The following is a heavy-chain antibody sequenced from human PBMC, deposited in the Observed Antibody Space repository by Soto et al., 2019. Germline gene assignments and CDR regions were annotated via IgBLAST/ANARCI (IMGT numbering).Heavy chain of an antibody. CDR2: ISYDGSNK. Sequence: QVQLVESGGGVVQPGRSLRLSCAASGFTFSSYGMHWVRQAPGKGLEWVAVISYDGSNKYYADSVKGRFTISRDNSKNTLYLQMSSLRAEDTAVYYCAKDHIGSRIQLWSTYAGGYYFDYWGQGTLVTVSS. CDR3: AKDHIGSRIQLWSTYAGGYYFDY. J-gene: IGHJ4*02. D-gene: IGHD5-18*01. CDR1: GFTFSSYG. V-gene: IGHV3-30*18.